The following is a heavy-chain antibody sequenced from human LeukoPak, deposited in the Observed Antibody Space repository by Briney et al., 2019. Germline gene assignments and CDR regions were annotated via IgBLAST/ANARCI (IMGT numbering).Heavy chain of an antibody. V-gene: IGHV3-33*01. CDR2: IWYDGSNK. CDR3: TTSLWFGDLSMFDY. D-gene: IGHD3-10*01. J-gene: IGHJ4*02. CDR1: GFTFSSYG. Sequence: PGGSLRLSCAASGFTFSSYGMHWVRQAPGKGLEWVAVIWYDGSNKYYAGSVKGRFTISRDNSKNTLYLQMNSLKTEDTAVYYCTTSLWFGDLSMFDYWGQGTLVTVSS.